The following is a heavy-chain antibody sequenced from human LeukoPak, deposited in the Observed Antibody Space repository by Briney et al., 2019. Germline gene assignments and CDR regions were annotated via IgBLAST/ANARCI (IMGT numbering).Heavy chain of an antibody. CDR3: ATEGNLPFDY. V-gene: IGHV3-48*02. Sequence: GGSLRLSCAASGFTFGSYSMNWVRQAPGKGLEWVSYITSISSTIYYADSVKGRFTISRDNAQNSLYLQMNGLRDEDTAMYYCATEGNLPFDYWGQGTLVTVSS. CDR2: ITSISSTI. J-gene: IGHJ4*02. D-gene: IGHD2/OR15-2a*01. CDR1: GFTFGSYS.